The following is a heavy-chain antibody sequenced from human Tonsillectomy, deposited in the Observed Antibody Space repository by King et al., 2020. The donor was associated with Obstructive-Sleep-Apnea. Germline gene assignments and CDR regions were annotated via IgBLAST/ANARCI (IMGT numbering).Heavy chain of an antibody. J-gene: IGHJ1*01. CDR3: ARDDXSGYFQS. D-gene: IGHD1-26*01. V-gene: IGHV3-11*01. Sequence: VQLVESGGGLVKPGGSLRFSCAASGFIFSDYYMSWIRQAPGKGREWVSYISSSGSTIYSADSVEGRFTISRENANNSLYLQMNSLRAEDTAVYYCARDDXSGYFQSWXQGXLXTVSS. CDR2: ISSSGSTI. CDR1: GFIFSDYY.